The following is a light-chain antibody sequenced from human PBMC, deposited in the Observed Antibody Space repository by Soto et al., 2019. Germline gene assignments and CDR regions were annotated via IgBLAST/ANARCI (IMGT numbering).Light chain of an antibody. Sequence: QSALTQPASVSGSPGQSITISCTGTSSDVGGYNYVSWYQQHPGKAPKLMIYDVSNRPSGVSNRFSGSKSGNMASLTISGLQAEDEATSSSTLLYVFGTGTKLTVL. V-gene: IGLV2-14*01. CDR1: SSDVGGYNY. CDR3: TLLYV. J-gene: IGLJ1*01. CDR2: DVS.